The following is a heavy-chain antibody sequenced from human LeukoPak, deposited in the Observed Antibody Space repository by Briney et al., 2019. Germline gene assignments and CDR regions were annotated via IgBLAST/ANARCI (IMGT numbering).Heavy chain of an antibody. CDR2: INHSGST. D-gene: IGHD5-18*01. CDR1: GGSFSGYY. J-gene: IGHJ4*02. Sequence: SETLSLTCAVYGGSFSGYYWSWIRQPPGKGLEWIGEINHSGSTNYNPSLKSRLTISVDTSKNQFSLKLSSVTAADTAVYYCARGYSIDHFDYWGQGTLVTVSS. V-gene: IGHV4-34*01. CDR3: ARGYSIDHFDY.